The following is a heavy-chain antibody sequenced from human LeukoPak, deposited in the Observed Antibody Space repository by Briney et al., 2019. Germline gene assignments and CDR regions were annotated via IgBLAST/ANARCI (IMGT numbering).Heavy chain of an antibody. CDR3: ARGGISSSWGY. CDR1: GFTFRSYS. J-gene: IGHJ4*02. CDR2: ITGSSTYI. V-gene: IGHV3-21*01. D-gene: IGHD6-13*01. Sequence: GGSLRLSCAASGFTFRSYSMNWVRQAPGKGLEWVSSITGSSTYIYYSDSLRGRFTISRDNAKNSVYLQMNSLRAEDTAVYYCARGGISSSWGYWGQGTLVTVSS.